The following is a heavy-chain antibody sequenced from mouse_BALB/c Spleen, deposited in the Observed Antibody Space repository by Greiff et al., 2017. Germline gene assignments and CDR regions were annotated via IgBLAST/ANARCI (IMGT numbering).Heavy chain of an antibody. V-gene: IGHV1-14*01. D-gene: IGHD2-1*01. CDR3: ARSEYGNYDYLDY. CDR1: GYTFTRYV. J-gene: IGHJ2*01. CDR2: INPYNDGT. Sequence: EVQLVESGPALVKPGASVKMSCKASGYTFTRYVMHWVKQKPGQGLEWIGYINPYNDGTKYNEKFKGKATLTSDKSSSTAYMELSSLTSEDSAVYYCARSEYGNYDYLDYWGQGTTLTVSS.